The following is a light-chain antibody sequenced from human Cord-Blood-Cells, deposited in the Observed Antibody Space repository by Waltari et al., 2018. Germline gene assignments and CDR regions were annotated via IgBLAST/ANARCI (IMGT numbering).Light chain of an antibody. CDR3: QQYGSSRT. CDR1: QSVSSSY. Sequence: EIVLTQSPGTLSLSPGERATLSCRASQSVSSSYLAWYQQKPGQAPRLLIYGASSMATGIPDRFSGSGSGTDFTLTISILEPEDFAVYYCQQYGSSRTFGQGTKVEIK. V-gene: IGKV3-20*01. CDR2: GAS. J-gene: IGKJ1*01.